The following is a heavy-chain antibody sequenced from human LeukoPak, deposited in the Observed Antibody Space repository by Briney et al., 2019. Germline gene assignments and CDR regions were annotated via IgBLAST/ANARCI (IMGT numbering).Heavy chain of an antibody. CDR1: GGPFGDYY. V-gene: IGHV4-34*01. CDR3: ARGLVGSGSTLFDY. CDR2: INHSGST. D-gene: IGHD3-10*01. Sequence: KPSETLSLTCAVYGGPFGDYYWSWIRQPPGKGLEWIGEINHSGSTNYNPSLKSRVTISVDTSKNQFSLKLSSVTAADTAVYYCARGLVGSGSTLFDYWGQGTLVTVSS. J-gene: IGHJ4*02.